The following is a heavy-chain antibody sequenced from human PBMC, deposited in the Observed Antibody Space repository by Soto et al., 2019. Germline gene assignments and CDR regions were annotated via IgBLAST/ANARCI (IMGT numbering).Heavy chain of an antibody. CDR3: ARSSIAARYYYYYYMDV. J-gene: IGHJ6*03. D-gene: IGHD6-6*01. CDR2: IYYSGST. V-gene: IGHV4-59*01. Sequence: SETLSLTCTVSGGSISSYYWSWIRQPPGKGLERIGYIYYSGSTNYNPSLKSRVTISVDTSKNQLSLKLSSVTAADTAVYYCARSSIAARYYYYYYMDVWGKGTTVTVSS. CDR1: GGSISSYY.